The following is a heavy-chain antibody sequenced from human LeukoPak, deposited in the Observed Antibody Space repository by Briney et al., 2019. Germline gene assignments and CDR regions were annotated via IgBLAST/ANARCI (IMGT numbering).Heavy chain of an antibody. CDR3: ARDEFVGSSWYYFDY. V-gene: IGHV3-33*01. Sequence: GGSLRLSCAASGFTFSSYGMHWVRQAPGKGLEWVAVIWYDGSNKYYADSAKGRFTISRDNSKNTLYLQMNSLRAEDTAVYYCARDEFVGSSWYYFDYWGQGTLVTVSS. CDR1: GFTFSSYG. D-gene: IGHD6-13*01. J-gene: IGHJ4*02. CDR2: IWYDGSNK.